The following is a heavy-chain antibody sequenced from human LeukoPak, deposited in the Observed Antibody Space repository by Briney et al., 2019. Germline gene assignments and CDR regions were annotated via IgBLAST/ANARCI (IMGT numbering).Heavy chain of an antibody. V-gene: IGHV4-38-2*02. CDR2: IYISGST. Sequence: PSETLSLTCTVPGYSISSGYYWGWIRQPPGKGLGWFGSIYISGSTYYNPSLKRRVTLSLDTSKNTFSLRLCSVTAADTAVYYFAARGRAHYYDSSGLNWGQGTLVTVSS. CDR1: GYSISSGYY. CDR3: AARGRAHYYDSSGLN. J-gene: IGHJ4*02. D-gene: IGHD3-22*01.